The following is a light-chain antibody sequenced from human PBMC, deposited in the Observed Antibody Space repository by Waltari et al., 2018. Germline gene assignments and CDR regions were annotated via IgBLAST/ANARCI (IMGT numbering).Light chain of an antibody. CDR1: QSLVYSDGNTY. J-gene: IGKJ1*01. CDR2: KVS. Sequence: DVVMTQSPLSLPVTLGQPASISCTSRQSLVYSDGNTYLYWFHQRPGQSPRRLIYKVSNRDSGVPDRFSGSGSGTDFTLKISRVEAEDVGVYYCMQGTHWPTFGQGTKVEIK. V-gene: IGKV2-30*01. CDR3: MQGTHWPT.